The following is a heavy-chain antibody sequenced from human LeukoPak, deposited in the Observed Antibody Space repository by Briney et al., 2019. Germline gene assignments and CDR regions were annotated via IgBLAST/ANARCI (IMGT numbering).Heavy chain of an antibody. Sequence: ASVKVSCKASGYTFTGYYMHWVRQAPGQGLEWMGWINPNSGATNYAQKFQGKVTMTSGPSLSTAYMELSRLRSDDTAVYYCARVHGDYGYIDYWGQGTLVTVSS. CDR2: INPNSGAT. D-gene: IGHD4-17*01. J-gene: IGHJ4*02. CDR3: ARVHGDYGYIDY. V-gene: IGHV1-2*02. CDR1: GYTFTGYY.